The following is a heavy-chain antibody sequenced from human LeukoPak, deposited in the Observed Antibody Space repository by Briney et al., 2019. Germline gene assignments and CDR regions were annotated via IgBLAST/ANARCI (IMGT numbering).Heavy chain of an antibody. J-gene: IGHJ4*02. D-gene: IGHD3-3*01. V-gene: IGHV3-64*01. CDR1: GFTFSSYA. Sequence: PGGSLRLSCAASGFTFSSYAMHWVRQAPGKGLEYVSAISSDGGSTYYANSVKGRFTISRDNFKKTLYLQMGSLRAEDMGVYYCARDLSPSDFWSGYYTAFDYWGQGTLVTVSP. CDR2: ISSDGGST. CDR3: ARDLSPSDFWSGYYTAFDY.